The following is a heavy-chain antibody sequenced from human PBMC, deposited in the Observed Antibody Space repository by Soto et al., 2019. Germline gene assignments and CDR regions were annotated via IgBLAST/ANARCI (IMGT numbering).Heavy chain of an antibody. CDR3: ARSVFP. J-gene: IGHJ5*02. CDR1: GGSISSGGCY. Sequence: PSETMCLTYTVSGGSISSGGCYWNWIRQHPGKGLEWIGYIYYIGSTYYNPSLKSRVTISLDTSKNQFSLKLSSVTAADTAVYYCARSVFPWGQGTLVTVSS. CDR2: IYYIGST. V-gene: IGHV4-31*03.